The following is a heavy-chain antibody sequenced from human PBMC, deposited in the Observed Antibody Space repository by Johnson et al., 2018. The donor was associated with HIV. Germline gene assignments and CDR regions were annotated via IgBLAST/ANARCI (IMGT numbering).Heavy chain of an antibody. J-gene: IGHJ3*02. D-gene: IGHD6-13*01. V-gene: IGHV3-23*04. CDR3: AKSYSSSWYTDAFDI. CDR2: ISGSGGST. Sequence: MQLVESGGGVVRPGGSLRLSCTASGFTFSSYAMSWVRQAPGKGLEWVPAISGSGGSTYYADSVKGRFTISRDNSKNTLYLQMNSLRAEDTAVYYCAKSYSSSWYTDAFDIWGQGTMVTVSS. CDR1: GFTFSSYA.